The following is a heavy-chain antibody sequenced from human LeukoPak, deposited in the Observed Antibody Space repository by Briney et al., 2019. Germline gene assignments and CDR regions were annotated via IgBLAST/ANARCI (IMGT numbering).Heavy chain of an antibody. J-gene: IGHJ4*02. CDR1: GYSFTSYW. Sequence: GESLKISCKGSGYSFTSYWIGWVRQMPGKGLEWMGIIYPGDSDTRYSPSFQGQVTISADKSISTAYLQWSSLKASDTAMYYCARGEGHSSSWYPPYFDYWGQGTLVTVSS. CDR2: IYPGDSDT. V-gene: IGHV5-51*01. D-gene: IGHD6-13*01. CDR3: ARGEGHSSSWYPPYFDY.